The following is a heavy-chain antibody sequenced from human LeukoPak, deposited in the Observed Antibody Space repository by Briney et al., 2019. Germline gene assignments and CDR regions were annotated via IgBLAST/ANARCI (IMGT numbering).Heavy chain of an antibody. CDR3: ARDLIYCSGGSCYSANYYYYGMDV. D-gene: IGHD2-15*01. J-gene: IGHJ6*02. CDR2: ISYDGSNK. CDR1: GFTFSSYA. Sequence: PGGSLRLSCAASGFTFSSYAMHWVRQAPGKGLEWVAVISYDGSNKYYADSVKGRFTISSENSKNTLYLQMHSLRAEDTAVYYCARDLIYCSGGSCYSANYYYYGMDVWGQGTTVTVSS. V-gene: IGHV3-30-3*01.